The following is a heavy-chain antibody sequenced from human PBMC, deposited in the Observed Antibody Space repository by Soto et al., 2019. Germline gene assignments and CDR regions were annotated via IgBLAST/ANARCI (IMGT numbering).Heavy chain of an antibody. J-gene: IGHJ6*02. CDR1: GGSISSSGYS. Sequence: QLQLQESGSGRVKPSQTLSLTCGVSGGSISSSGYSWNWIRQPPGKGLEWIGYIYHGGSTYYHPSHKSRVTISVESSKNQFSLKLASLTAADTAVYYCARATDRILDYYCGVDVWGQGTTVTVSS. V-gene: IGHV4-30-2*01. CDR2: IYHGGST. D-gene: IGHD1-1*01. CDR3: ARATDRILDYYCGVDV.